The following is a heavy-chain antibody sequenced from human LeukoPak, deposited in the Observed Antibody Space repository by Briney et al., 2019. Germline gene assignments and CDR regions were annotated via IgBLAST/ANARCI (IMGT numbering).Heavy chain of an antibody. CDR2: IYTSGST. J-gene: IGHJ6*02. Sequence: SETLSLTCTVSGGSISSYYWSWIRQPAGKGLEWIGRIYTSGSTNYNPSLKSRVTMSVDTSKNQFSLKLSSVTAADTAVYYCARVEGSSGYYFIPWYYGMDVWGQGTTVTVSS. V-gene: IGHV4-4*07. CDR1: GGSISSYY. D-gene: IGHD3-22*01. CDR3: ARVEGSSGYYFIPWYYGMDV.